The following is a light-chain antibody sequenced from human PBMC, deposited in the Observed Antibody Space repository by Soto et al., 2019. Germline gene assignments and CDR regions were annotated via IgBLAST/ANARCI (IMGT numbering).Light chain of an antibody. J-gene: IGKJ4*01. CDR2: EAS. Sequence: EIVLTQSPATLSLSPGERATLSCRASQSVGNNLAWYQQKPGQAPGLLIFEASTRDTGIPALFSGSGSGTDFTLTISSLEPEDFAVYYCQQNAHWPLTFGGGTKVEIK. CDR3: QQNAHWPLT. CDR1: QSVGNN. V-gene: IGKV3-11*01.